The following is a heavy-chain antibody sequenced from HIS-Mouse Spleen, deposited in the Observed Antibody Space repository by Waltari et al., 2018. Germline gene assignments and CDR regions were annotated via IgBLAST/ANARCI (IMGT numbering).Heavy chain of an antibody. CDR2: IYYSGST. Sequence: QLQLQESGPGLVKPSETLSLTCTVPGASISSSSYYWGWIRQPPGKGLEWIGSIYYSGSTYYNPSLKSRVTISVDTSKNQFSLKLSFVTAADTAVYYCAREIPYSSSWYDWYFDLWGRGTLVTVSS. D-gene: IGHD6-13*01. CDR3: AREIPYSSSWYDWYFDL. CDR1: GASISSSSYY. J-gene: IGHJ2*01. V-gene: IGHV4-39*07.